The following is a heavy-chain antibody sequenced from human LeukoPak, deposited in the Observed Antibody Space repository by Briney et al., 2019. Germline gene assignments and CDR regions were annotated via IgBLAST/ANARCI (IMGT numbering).Heavy chain of an antibody. J-gene: IGHJ5*02. Sequence: ASVKVSCKASGYTFTGYYMHWVRQAPGQGLEWMGIINPSGGSTSYAQKFQGRVTMTRDMSTSTVYMELSSLRSEDTAVYYCARDPCSGGSCYWFDPWGQGTLVTVSS. D-gene: IGHD2-15*01. V-gene: IGHV1-46*01. CDR3: ARDPCSGGSCYWFDP. CDR1: GYTFTGYY. CDR2: INPSGGST.